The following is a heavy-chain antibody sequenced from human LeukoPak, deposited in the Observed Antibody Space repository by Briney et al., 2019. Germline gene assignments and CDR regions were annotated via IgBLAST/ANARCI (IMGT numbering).Heavy chain of an antibody. CDR3: ARVVVPAAKGYYYYGMDV. Sequence: PSETLSLTCAVYGDSFSGYYWSWVRQPPGKGGEWVGEINHSGSTNYNPSLKSRVTISVHTSKNHFSLKLSSVTAADTAVYYCARVVVPAAKGYYYYGMDVWGKGTTVTVSS. CDR1: GDSFSGYY. CDR2: INHSGST. J-gene: IGHJ6*04. D-gene: IGHD2-2*01. V-gene: IGHV4-34*01.